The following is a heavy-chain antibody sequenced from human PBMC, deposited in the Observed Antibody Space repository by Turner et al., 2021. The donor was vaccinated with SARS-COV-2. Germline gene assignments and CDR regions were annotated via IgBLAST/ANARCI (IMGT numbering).Heavy chain of an antibody. V-gene: IGHV4-61*02. Sequence: QVKLQESGPGLLKPSQTLSLTCTVSGGSITSGSSFWTWIRQPAGRGLEWIGGIYPSGNTVGIPDYNPSLKSRVSISVDSSKNQFSLKLTSVTAADTAVYHCAKAVPGSGWFDPWGQGSLVTVSS. CDR2: IYPSGNTVGIP. D-gene: IGHD3-10*01. CDR3: AKAVPGSGWFDP. CDR1: GGSITSGSSF. J-gene: IGHJ5*02.